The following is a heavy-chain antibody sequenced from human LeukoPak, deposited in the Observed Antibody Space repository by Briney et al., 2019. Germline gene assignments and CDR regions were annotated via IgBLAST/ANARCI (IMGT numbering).Heavy chain of an antibody. J-gene: IGHJ4*02. D-gene: IGHD3-9*01. CDR2: ISSSGSTT. V-gene: IGHV3-11*01. Sequence: GGSLRLSCAASGFTFSDYYMSWIRQAPGKGLEWVSYISSSGSTTYYADSVKGRFTISRDNSKNTLYLQMNNLRAEDTAIYYCAKAANYDILTGYYLDYWGQGTLVTVSS. CDR3: AKAANYDILTGYYLDY. CDR1: GFTFSDYY.